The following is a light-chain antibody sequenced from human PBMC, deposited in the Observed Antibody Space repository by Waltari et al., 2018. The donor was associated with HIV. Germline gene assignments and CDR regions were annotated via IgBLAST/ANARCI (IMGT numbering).Light chain of an antibody. J-gene: IGLJ2*01. Sequence: QLVLTHSPSASDSLGAPVTLTCTLSSGQIHYAIARSQTQPQKGPPFLIKINSDGRHNKGDGIPYRFSGSSSGSERYLTISSLQSEDEADYYCQTWGTGIQDVVFGGGTKLTVL. CDR2: INSDGRH. CDR1: SGQIHYA. CDR3: QTWGTGIQDVV. V-gene: IGLV4-69*01.